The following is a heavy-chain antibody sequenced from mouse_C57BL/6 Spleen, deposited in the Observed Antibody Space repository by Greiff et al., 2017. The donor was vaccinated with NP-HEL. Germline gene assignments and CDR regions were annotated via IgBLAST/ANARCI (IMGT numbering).Heavy chain of an antibody. Sequence: EVKVVESGGGLVKPGGSLKLSCAASGFTFSSYAMSWVRQTPEKRLEWVATISDGGSYTYYPDNVKGRFTISRDNAKNNLYLQMSHLKSEDTAMYYCARDTLYGSSFYAMDYWGQGTSVTVSS. J-gene: IGHJ4*01. D-gene: IGHD1-1*01. V-gene: IGHV5-4*01. CDR1: GFTFSSYA. CDR2: ISDGGSYT. CDR3: ARDTLYGSSFYAMDY.